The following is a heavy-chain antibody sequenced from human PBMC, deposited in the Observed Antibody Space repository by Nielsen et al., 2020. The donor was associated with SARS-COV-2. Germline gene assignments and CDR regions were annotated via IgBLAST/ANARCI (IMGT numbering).Heavy chain of an antibody. D-gene: IGHD3-9*01. CDR1: GYSFSTYW. CDR2: VYPDDSDT. CDR3: ARLSHDYDILTGYYDY. Sequence: KVSCKGSGYSFSTYWIVWVRQMPGKGLEWMGMVYPDDSDTRYSPSFQGQVTISADKSISTAYLQWSSLKASDTAMYYCARLSHDYDILTGYYDYWGQGTLVTVSS. J-gene: IGHJ4*02. V-gene: IGHV5-51*01.